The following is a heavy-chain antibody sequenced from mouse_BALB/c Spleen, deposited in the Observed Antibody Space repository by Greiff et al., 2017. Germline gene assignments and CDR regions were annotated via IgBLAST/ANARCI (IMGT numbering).Heavy chain of an antibody. CDR2: ISSGGSYT. CDR1: GFTFSSYG. J-gene: IGHJ4*01. Sequence: VQLKESGGDLVKPGGSLKLSCAASGFTFSSYGMSWVRQTPDKRLEWVATISSGGSYTYYPDSVKGRFTISRDNAKNTLYLQMSSLKSEDTAMYYCARDESFYYYAMDYWGQGTSVTVSS. CDR3: ARDESFYYYAMDY. V-gene: IGHV5-6*01.